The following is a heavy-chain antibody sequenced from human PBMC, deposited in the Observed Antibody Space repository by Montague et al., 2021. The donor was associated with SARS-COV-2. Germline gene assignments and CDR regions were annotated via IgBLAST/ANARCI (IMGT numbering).Heavy chain of an antibody. D-gene: IGHD3-10*01. V-gene: IGHV3-53*01. CDR2: IYSGGST. J-gene: IGHJ4*02. CDR3: TKANYYGSGSYFFFEY. Sequence: SLRLSCAASGFTVGNNYLSWVRQAPGKGLEWVSIIYSGGSTYYADSVKGRFTISRDISKNTPYLQMNSLRAEDTAVYYCTKANYYGSGSYFFFEYWGQGTLVTVSS. CDR1: GFTVGNNY.